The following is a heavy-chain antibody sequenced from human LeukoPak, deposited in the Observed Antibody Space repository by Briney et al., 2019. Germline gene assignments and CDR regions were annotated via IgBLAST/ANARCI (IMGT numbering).Heavy chain of an antibody. CDR2: IKQDGSEI. D-gene: IGHD2-15*01. CDR1: GFTLGSYW. J-gene: IGHJ4*02. Sequence: PGGSLRLSCAASGFTLGSYWMIWVRQAPGKGLEWVANIKQDGSEIYYVDSVKGRFTISRDNAKNSLYLQMNSLRAEDTAVYYCVRGNPFGGYWGQGTLVTVSS. V-gene: IGHV3-7*03. CDR3: VRGNPFGGY.